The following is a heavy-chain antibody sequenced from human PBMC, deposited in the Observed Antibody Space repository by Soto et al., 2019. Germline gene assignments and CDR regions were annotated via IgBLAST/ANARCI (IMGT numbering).Heavy chain of an antibody. J-gene: IGHJ4*02. Sequence: GESLKISCKGSGYNFAGYWIAWVRQMPGKGLELMGIIYPSDSDTRYRPSFQGQVTISADKSISSAYLQWSSPRASDTAMYYCARGGVSTRNFDYWGQGTPVTVS. CDR1: GYNFAGYW. CDR2: IYPSDSDT. CDR3: ARGGVSTRNFDY. V-gene: IGHV5-51*01. D-gene: IGHD3-3*01.